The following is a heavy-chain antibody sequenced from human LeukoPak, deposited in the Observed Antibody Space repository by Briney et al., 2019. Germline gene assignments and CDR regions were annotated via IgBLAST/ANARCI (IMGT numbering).Heavy chain of an antibody. J-gene: IGHJ4*02. V-gene: IGHV3-9*01. CDR1: GFTFDVNA. CDR2: INWNGGSL. Sequence: PGRSLRLSCAASGFTFDVNAMHWVRQGPGKGLEWVSGINWNGGSLGYGDSVKGRFTISRDNAKNSVYLQTNSLRDADTALYYCVRGRDSSGFYFFENWGQGTLVTVSS. CDR3: VRGRDSSGFYFFEN. D-gene: IGHD3-22*01.